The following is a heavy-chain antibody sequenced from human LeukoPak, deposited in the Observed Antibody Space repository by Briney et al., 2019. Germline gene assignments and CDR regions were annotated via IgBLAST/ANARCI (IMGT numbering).Heavy chain of an antibody. D-gene: IGHD6-19*01. V-gene: IGHV1-2*04. CDR2: INPNSGGT. CDR3: ARAPAAVVYYYYGMDV. Sequence: ASVKVSCTASGYTFPSYYMHWVRQAPGQGLEWMGWINPNSGGTNYAQKFQGWVTMTRDTSISTAYMELSRLRSDDTAVYYCARAPAAVVYYYYGMDVWGQGTTVTVSS. J-gene: IGHJ6*02. CDR1: GYTFPSYY.